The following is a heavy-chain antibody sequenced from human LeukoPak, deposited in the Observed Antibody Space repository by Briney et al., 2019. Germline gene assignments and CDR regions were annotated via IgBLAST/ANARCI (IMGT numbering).Heavy chain of an antibody. J-gene: IGHJ4*02. CDR3: AGYYDFWSGYYPQQYYFDY. CDR1: GGSISSYY. D-gene: IGHD3-3*01. V-gene: IGHV4-4*09. CDR2: IYTSGST. Sequence: SETLSLTCTVSGGSISSYYWSWIRQPPGKGLEWIGYIYTSGSTNYNPSLKSRVTISVDTSKNQFPLKLSSVTAADTAVYYCAGYYDFWSGYYPQQYYFDYWGQGTLVTVSS.